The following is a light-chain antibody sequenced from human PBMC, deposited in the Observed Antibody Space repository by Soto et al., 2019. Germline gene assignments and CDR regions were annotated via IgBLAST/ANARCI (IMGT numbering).Light chain of an antibody. CDR2: DAS. CDR3: PQYDNLTPSST. V-gene: IGKV1-33*01. J-gene: IGKJ4*01. CDR1: QDISNY. Sequence: DIQMTQSPSSLSASVGDRVTITCQASQDISNYLNWYQQKPGKAPKLLIYDASNLETGVPSRFSGSGSGTDFTFTISSLRPEDIATYYCPQYDNLTPSSTFGGGNK.